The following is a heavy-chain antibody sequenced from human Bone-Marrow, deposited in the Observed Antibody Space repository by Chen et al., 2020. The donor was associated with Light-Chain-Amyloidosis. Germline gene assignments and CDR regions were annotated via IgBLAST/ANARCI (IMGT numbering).Heavy chain of an antibody. CDR2: ISSSSSYI. D-gene: IGHD6-13*01. CDR1: GFTFSSYS. Sequence: VQLVESGGGLVQPGGSLRLSCVASGFTFSSYSMNWLRQAPGKGLEWVSSISSSSSYIYYADSVKGRFTISRDNAKNSLYLQMNSLRAEDTAVYYCARDEAAAAGTVPGPYYYYYYMDVWGKGTTVTVSS. CDR3: ARDEAAAAGTVPGPYYYYYYMDV. J-gene: IGHJ6*03. V-gene: IGHV3-21*02.